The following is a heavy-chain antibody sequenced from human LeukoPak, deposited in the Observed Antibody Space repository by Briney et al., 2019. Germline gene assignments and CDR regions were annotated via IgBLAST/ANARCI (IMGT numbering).Heavy chain of an antibody. CDR3: ARGGRYYYDSSGYFDP. D-gene: IGHD3-22*01. Sequence: ASVKVSCKASGYTFTSYGISWVRQAPGQGLEWMGWISAYNGNTNYAQKLQGRVTMTTDTSTSTAYMELRSLRSGDTAVYYCARGGRYYYDSSGYFDPWGQGTLVTVSS. J-gene: IGHJ5*02. V-gene: IGHV1-18*01. CDR1: GYTFTSYG. CDR2: ISAYNGNT.